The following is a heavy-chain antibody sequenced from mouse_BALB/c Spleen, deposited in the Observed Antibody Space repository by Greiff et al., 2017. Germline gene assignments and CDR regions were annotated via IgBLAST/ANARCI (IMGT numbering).Heavy chain of an antibody. D-gene: IGHD2-1*01. Sequence: EVQLVESGGGLVKPGGSLKLSCAASGFTFSSYAMSWVRQSPEKRLEWVAEISSGGSYTYYPDTVTGRFTISRDNAKNTLYLEMSSLRSEDTAMYYCARRYYGNYAWFAYWGQGTLVTVSA. CDR1: GFTFSSYA. CDR3: ARRYYGNYAWFAY. V-gene: IGHV5-9-4*01. J-gene: IGHJ3*01. CDR2: ISSGGSYT.